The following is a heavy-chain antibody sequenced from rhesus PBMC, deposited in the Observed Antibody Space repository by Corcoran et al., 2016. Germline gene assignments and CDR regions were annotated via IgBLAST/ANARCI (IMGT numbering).Heavy chain of an antibody. J-gene: IGHJ4*01. CDR2: ICGNSESA. CDR1: GVSSRLYW. Sequence: QVQLQESGPGLVKPSETLSPTCAVSGVSSRLYWGPGIRQPPGKGLEWIGDICGNSESANYNPSLKSRVTISKDASKNQFSLRLTSVTAADTAVYYCLRGPYTSPFDYWGQGVLVTVSS. D-gene: IGHD6-13*01. V-gene: IGHV4-80*01. CDR3: LRGPYTSPFDY.